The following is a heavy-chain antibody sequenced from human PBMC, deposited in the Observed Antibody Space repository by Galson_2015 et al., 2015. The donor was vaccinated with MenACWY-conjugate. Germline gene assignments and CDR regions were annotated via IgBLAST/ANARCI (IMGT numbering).Heavy chain of an antibody. CDR1: GFTFSSYS. V-gene: IGHV3-48*02. J-gene: IGHJ6*02. CDR3: ARDRLGIAVADGGYYYYGMDV. D-gene: IGHD6-13*01. Sequence: SLRLSCAASGFTFSSYSMNWVRQAPGKGLEWVSYITRSSSTTYYADSVKGRFTISRDNAKNSLHLQMNSLRDEDTAVYYCARDRLGIAVADGGYYYYGMDVWGQGTTVTVSS. CDR2: ITRSSSTT.